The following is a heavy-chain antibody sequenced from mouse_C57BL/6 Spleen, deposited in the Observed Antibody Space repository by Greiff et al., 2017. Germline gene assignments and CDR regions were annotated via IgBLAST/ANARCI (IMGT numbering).Heavy chain of an antibody. J-gene: IGHJ2*01. Sequence: QVQLQQPGAELVKPGASVKLSCKASGYTFTSYWMHWVKQRPGQGLEWIGMIHPNSGSTNSNEKFKSKATLTVDKSSSTAYMQLSSLTSEDSAVYYCAREGVGLIFDYWGQGTTLTVSS. V-gene: IGHV1-64*01. CDR2: IHPNSGST. CDR1: GYTFTSYW. D-gene: IGHD2-4*01. CDR3: AREGVGLIFDY.